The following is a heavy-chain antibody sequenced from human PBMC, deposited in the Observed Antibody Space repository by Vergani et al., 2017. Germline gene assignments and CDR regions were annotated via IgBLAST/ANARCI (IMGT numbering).Heavy chain of an antibody. CDR1: GYTFTSYG. CDR2: ISAYNGNT. D-gene: IGHD3-22*01. CDR3: ARAQPPTYYYDSSGYSNFDY. V-gene: IGHV1-18*01. Sequence: QVQLVQSGAEVKKPGASVKVSCKASGYTFTSYGISWVRQAPGQGLEWMGWISAYNGNTNYAQKLQGRVTMTTDTSTSTAYMELRSLRSDDTAVYYCARAQPPTYYYDSSGYSNFDYWGQGTLVTVSS. J-gene: IGHJ4*02.